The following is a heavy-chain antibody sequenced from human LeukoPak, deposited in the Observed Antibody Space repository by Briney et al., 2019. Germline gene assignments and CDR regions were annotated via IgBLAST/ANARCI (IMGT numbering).Heavy chain of an antibody. CDR2: LYHSDSA. Sequence: SETLSLTCAVSGYSISNGYYWVWIRQPPGRGLEWIGSLYHSDSAYYNTSLRSRVTISVDTSKNQFSLKLSSVTAADTAVYYCARGNFWSGYYPYFDYWGQGTLVTVSS. CDR1: GYSISNGYY. V-gene: IGHV4-38-2*01. J-gene: IGHJ4*02. D-gene: IGHD3-3*01. CDR3: ARGNFWSGYYPYFDY.